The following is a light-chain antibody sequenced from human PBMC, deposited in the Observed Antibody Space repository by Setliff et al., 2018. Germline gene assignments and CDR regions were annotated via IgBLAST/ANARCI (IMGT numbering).Light chain of an antibody. CDR3: SSYAGSNNFV. V-gene: IGLV2-8*01. CDR1: SNDVGAYDL. CDR2: DVT. Sequence: LAQPASVSGSPGQSITISCSGTSNDVGAYDLVSWYQQHPGKAPQLIIYDVTKRPSGVPDRFSGSKSGNTASLTVSGLQAEDEADYYCSSYAGSNNFVFGTGTKVTVL. J-gene: IGLJ1*01.